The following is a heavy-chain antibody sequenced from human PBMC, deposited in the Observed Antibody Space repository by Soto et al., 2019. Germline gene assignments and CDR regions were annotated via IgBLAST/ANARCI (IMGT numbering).Heavy chain of an antibody. D-gene: IGHD3-10*01. CDR1: GGSVSVGDYY. J-gene: IGHJ4*02. CDR3: ARDYGEPYQAVFDS. Sequence: QVQLQESGPGLVKPSETLSLTCSVSGGSVSVGDYYWSWIRQPPGKGLEWIGNIFYNGNTNYNPSLRSRATVTSETAKDQFSLTLASVTASDTAVYYCARDYGEPYQAVFDSWGQGILVTVAS. CDR2: IFYNGNT. V-gene: IGHV4-61*08.